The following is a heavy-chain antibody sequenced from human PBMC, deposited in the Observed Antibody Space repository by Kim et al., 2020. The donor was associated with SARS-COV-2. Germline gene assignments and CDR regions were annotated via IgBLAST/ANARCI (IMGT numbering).Heavy chain of an antibody. CDR3: AKDAGYCSSTSCYPTMDV. V-gene: IGHV3-30*18. Sequence: GGSLRLSCAASGFTFSSYGMHWVRQAPGKGLEWVAVISYDGSNKYYADSVKGRFTISRDNSKNTLYLQMNSLRAEDTAVYYCAKDAGYCSSTSCYPTMDVWGQGTTVTVSS. D-gene: IGHD2-2*01. J-gene: IGHJ6*02. CDR2: ISYDGSNK. CDR1: GFTFSSYG.